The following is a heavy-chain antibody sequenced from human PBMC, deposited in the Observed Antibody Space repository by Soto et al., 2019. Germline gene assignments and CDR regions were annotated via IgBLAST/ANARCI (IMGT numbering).Heavy chain of an antibody. V-gene: IGHV3-7*01. CDR2: IKQDGSEK. D-gene: IGHD1-26*01. Sequence: GGSLRLSCAASGFIFSSYWMSWVRQAPGKGLEWVANIKQDGSEKYYVDSVKGRFTISRDNAKNSLYLQMNSLRAEDTAVYYCARGSWEFDYWGQGTLVTVSS. CDR1: GFIFSSYW. CDR3: ARGSWEFDY. J-gene: IGHJ4*02.